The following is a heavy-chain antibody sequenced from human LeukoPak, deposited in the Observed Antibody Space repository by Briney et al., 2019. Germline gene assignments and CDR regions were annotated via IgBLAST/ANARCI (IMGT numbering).Heavy chain of an antibody. J-gene: IGHJ4*02. Sequence: PGGSLRLSCAASGFTFSSYAMYWVRQAPGKGLEWVAVISYDGSNKYYADSVKGRFTISRDNSKNTLYLQMNSLRAEDTAVYYCAAGYSSGWPFDYWGQGTLVTVSS. D-gene: IGHD6-19*01. V-gene: IGHV3-30*04. CDR1: GFTFSSYA. CDR2: ISYDGSNK. CDR3: AAGYSSGWPFDY.